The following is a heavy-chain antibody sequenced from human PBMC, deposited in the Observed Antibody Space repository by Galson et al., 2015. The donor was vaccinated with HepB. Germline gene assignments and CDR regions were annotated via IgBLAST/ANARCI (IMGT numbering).Heavy chain of an antibody. CDR1: TFIFSTYS. Sequence: SLRLSCAASTFIFSTYSMDWVRQAPGKGLEWVSYISSSSTTIYYADSVKGRFTISRDNAKNSLYLQMNSLTAEDTAVYYCARDGGGQLQYYYSFYYGMDVWGQGTTVTVSS. V-gene: IGHV3-48*04. D-gene: IGHD2/OR15-2a*01. CDR2: ISSSSTTI. J-gene: IGHJ6*02. CDR3: ARDGGGQLQYYYSFYYGMDV.